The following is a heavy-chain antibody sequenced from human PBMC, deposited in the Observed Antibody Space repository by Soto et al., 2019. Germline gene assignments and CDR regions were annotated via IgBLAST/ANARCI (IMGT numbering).Heavy chain of an antibody. CDR1: GFTFSNYY. CDR3: AKVGARDNYYYYGMNV. CDR2: ISETTNFK. Sequence: PGGSLRLSCAASGFTFSNYYMNWVRQAPGKGLEWVSSISETTNFKYYADSVKGRFTISRDNAKNSLYLQMNSLRVEDTAVYYCAKVGARDNYYYYGMNVWGQGNTVTVS. V-gene: IGHV3-21*01. D-gene: IGHD3-16*01. J-gene: IGHJ6*02.